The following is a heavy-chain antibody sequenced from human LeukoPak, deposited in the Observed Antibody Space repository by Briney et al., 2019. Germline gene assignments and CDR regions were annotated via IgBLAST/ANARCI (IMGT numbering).Heavy chain of an antibody. CDR3: ARGRAFDI. J-gene: IGHJ3*02. V-gene: IGHV4-59*01. CDR1: GGSISSYY. Sequence: EASETLSLTCTVSGGSISSYYWSWIRQPPGKGLEWIGYIYYSGSTNYNPPLKSRVTISVDTSKNQFSLKLSSVTAADTAVYYCARGRAFDIWGQGTMVTVSS. CDR2: IYYSGST.